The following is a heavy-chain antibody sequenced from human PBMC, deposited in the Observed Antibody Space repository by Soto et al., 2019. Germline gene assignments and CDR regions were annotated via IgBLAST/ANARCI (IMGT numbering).Heavy chain of an antibody. V-gene: IGHV4-39*02. CDR3: AREGGGYCSGGSCQVAY. Sequence: SETLSLTCTVSGGSISTNRYYGGWLRQPPGKGLEWIGSIYYRGNTYYNPSLKSRVTISVDTSKNQFSLKLSSVTAADTAVYYCAREGGGYCSGGSCQVAYWGQGTLVTVS. D-gene: IGHD2-15*01. CDR2: IYYRGNT. CDR1: GGSISTNRYY. J-gene: IGHJ4*02.